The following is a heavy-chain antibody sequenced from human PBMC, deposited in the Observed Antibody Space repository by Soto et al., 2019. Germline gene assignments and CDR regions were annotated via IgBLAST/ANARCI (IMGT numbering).Heavy chain of an antibody. CDR3: ARDRTPELGYCISTSCYDGRWFGP. V-gene: IGHV4-59*01. D-gene: IGHD2-2*01. CDR1: GGSISSYY. J-gene: IGHJ5*02. Sequence: SQTLSLTCTVSGGSISSYYWSWIRQPPGKGLEWIGYIYYSGSTNYNPSLKSRVTISVDTSKNQFSLKLSSVTAADTAVYYCARDRTPELGYCISTSCYDGRWFGPWGQGTLVTVS. CDR2: IYYSGST.